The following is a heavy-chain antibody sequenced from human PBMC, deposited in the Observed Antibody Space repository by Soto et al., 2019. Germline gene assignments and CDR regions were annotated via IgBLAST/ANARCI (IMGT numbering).Heavy chain of an antibody. V-gene: IGHV3-48*02. CDR3: ARDVSQRGGYKRGYGY. CDR2: ISSSSSTI. J-gene: IGHJ4*02. CDR1: GFTFSSYS. Sequence: EVQLVESGGGLVQPGGSLRLSCAASGFTFSSYSMNWVRQAPGKGLEWVSYISSSSSTIYYADSVKGRFTISRENAKNSLYLQMTSLRDEDTAVYYCARDVSQRGGYKRGYGYWGQGTLVTVSS. D-gene: IGHD3-22*01.